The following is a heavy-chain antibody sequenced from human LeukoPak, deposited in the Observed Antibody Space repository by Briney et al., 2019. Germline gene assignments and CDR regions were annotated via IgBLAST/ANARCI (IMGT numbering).Heavy chain of an antibody. CDR3: ARSLGASGYPLPR. V-gene: IGHV1-2*02. Sequence: GASVKVSCRASGYTFTYYYIHWVRQAPGQGLEWMGWINPNSGGTNYAQKFQGRVTMTRDTSISTAYMEMSRLTSDDTAVYYCARSLGASGYPLPRWGQGTLVTVSS. CDR1: GYTFTYYY. CDR2: INPNSGGT. J-gene: IGHJ4*02. D-gene: IGHD3-22*01.